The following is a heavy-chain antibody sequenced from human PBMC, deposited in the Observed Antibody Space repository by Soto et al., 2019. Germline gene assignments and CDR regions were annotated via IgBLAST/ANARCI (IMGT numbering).Heavy chain of an antibody. D-gene: IGHD5-18*01. CDR2: ISWNSAAI. CDR1: GFTFDDYA. CDR3: AKALYSYGYVLDY. Sequence: EVQLVESGGGLVQPGRSLRLSCTASGFTFDDYAMHWVRQVPGKGLEWVSGISWNSAAIGYADSVKGRFTISRDNAKNSLYLQMNSLTPEDTALYYCAKALYSYGYVLDYWGQGTLVTVSS. J-gene: IGHJ4*02. V-gene: IGHV3-9*01.